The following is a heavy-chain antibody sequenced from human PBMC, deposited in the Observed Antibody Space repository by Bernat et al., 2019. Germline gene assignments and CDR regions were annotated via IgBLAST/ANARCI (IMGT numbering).Heavy chain of an antibody. CDR3: ARGASTRPLDY. V-gene: IGHV5-10-1*03. CDR1: GYTFTSYW. J-gene: IGHJ4*02. Sequence: EVQLVQSGAEVKKPGESLRISCKGSGYTFTSYWISWVRQMPGKGLEWMGTIDPSDYYSNYSPSFQGHVTISADKSISTAYLQWSSLKASDTAMYYCARGASTRPLDYWGQGTLVTISS. CDR2: IDPSDYYS.